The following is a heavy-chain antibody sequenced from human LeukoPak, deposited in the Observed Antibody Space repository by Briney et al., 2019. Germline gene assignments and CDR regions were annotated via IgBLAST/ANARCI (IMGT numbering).Heavy chain of an antibody. J-gene: IGHJ6*02. D-gene: IGHD3-16*01. CDR3: ARDWGAPTQYYYYGMDV. Sequence: ASVKVSCKASGGTFSSYAISWVRQAPGQGFEWMGGIIPIFGTANYAQKFQGRVTITADESTSTAYMELSSLRSEDTAVYYCARDWGAPTQYYYYGMDVWGQGTTVTVSS. CDR2: IIPIFGTA. V-gene: IGHV1-69*13. CDR1: GGTFSSYA.